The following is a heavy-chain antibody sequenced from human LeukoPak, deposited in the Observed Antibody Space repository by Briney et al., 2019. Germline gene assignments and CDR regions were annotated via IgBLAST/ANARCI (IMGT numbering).Heavy chain of an antibody. CDR3: ARDYGNNWFDP. CDR1: GGSISSGDYY. V-gene: IGHV4-31*03. Sequence: PSQTLSLTCTVSGGSISSGDYYWSWIRQHPGKGLEWIGYIYYSGDTYYNPSLRSRVSISVDTSRNQFSLKLSSVTAADMAMYYCARDYGNNWFDPWGQGTLVTVSS. D-gene: IGHD4-17*01. CDR2: IYYSGDT. J-gene: IGHJ5*02.